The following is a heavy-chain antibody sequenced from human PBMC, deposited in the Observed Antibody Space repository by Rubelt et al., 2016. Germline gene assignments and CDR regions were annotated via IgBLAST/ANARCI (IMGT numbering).Heavy chain of an antibody. D-gene: IGHD2-21*01. CDR3: AREVMAISDY. CDR2: VNPNSGGT. V-gene: IGHV1-2*02. CDR1: GYTFTGYY. J-gene: IGHJ4*02. Sequence: QVQLVQSGAEVKKPGASVKVSCKASGYTFTGYYMHWVRQAPGQGLEWMGWVNPNSGGTNYAKKFQGMVTMTRETSISTAYMELSRRRSDDTAVYYCAREVMAISDYWGQGTLVTVSS.